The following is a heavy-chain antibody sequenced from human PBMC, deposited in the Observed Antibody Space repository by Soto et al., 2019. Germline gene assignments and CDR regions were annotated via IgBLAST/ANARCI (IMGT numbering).Heavy chain of an antibody. CDR3: ARGVK. CDR1: GYTFTSHD. V-gene: IGHV1-8*01. D-gene: IGHD3-22*01. J-gene: IGHJ3*01. CDR2: MNPNSGNT. Sequence: QVQLVQSGAEVKKPGASVRVSCKASGYTFTSHDINWVRQATGQGLEWMGWMNPNSGNTGYARKCQGRVTRTSSTSTRTAYWMLGRLRSEDTAVYYWARGVKGGQETRVTASS.